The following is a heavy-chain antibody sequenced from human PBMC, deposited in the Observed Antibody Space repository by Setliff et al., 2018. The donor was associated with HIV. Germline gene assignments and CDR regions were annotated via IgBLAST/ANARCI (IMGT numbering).Heavy chain of an antibody. CDR1: GFSISSYS. Sequence: GGSLRLSCATSGFSISSYSMNWVRQAPGKGLEWVSYISGSSSTTYYADSVKGRFAISTDSAKNSLYLQMSSLRAEDTAVNYCARGRYDYVWGSHRDYYYYYMDVWGKGTTVTVSS. J-gene: IGHJ6*03. V-gene: IGHV3-48*01. CDR3: ARGRYDYVWGSHRDYYYYYMDV. CDR2: ISGSSSTT. D-gene: IGHD3-16*02.